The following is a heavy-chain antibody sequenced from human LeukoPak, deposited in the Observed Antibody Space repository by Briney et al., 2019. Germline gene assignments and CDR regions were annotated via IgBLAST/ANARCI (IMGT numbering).Heavy chain of an antibody. CDR2: IYYSGST. CDR3: ARVTMCSGGSCHFTFDY. J-gene: IGHJ4*02. V-gene: IGHV4-30-4*01. Sequence: SETLSLTCTVSGGSISSGDYYWSWIRQPPGKGLEWIGYIYYSGSTYCNPSLKGRVTISVDTSKNQFSLKLSSVTAADTAVYYCARVTMCSGGSCHFTFDYWGQGTLVTVSS. D-gene: IGHD2-15*01. CDR1: GGSISSGDYY.